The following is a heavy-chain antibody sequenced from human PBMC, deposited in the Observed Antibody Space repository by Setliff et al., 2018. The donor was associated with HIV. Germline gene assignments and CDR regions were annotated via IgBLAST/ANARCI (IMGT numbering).Heavy chain of an antibody. V-gene: IGHV4-61*02. J-gene: IGHJ4*02. CDR3: ARASYSYDSTGYLY. CDR2: IYTSGDT. D-gene: IGHD3-22*01. CDR1: GASLNSGSYF. Sequence: SETLSLTCTVSGASLNSGSYFWSWVRQPAGKGLEWIGRIYTSGDTNYNPSLKSRVTISVDTSKNQFSLKLNSVTAADTAVYYCARASYSYDSTGYLYWGQGTLVTVSS.